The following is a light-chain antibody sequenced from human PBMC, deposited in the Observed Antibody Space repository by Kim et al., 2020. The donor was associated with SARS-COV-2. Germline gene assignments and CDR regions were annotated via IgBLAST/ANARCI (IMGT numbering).Light chain of an antibody. J-gene: IGKJ4*01. CDR1: QSVSSSY. CDR3: QQYGSSPALT. Sequence: EIVLTQSPGTLSLSPGERATLSCRASQSVSSSYLAWYQQKPGQAPRLLIYGASSRATGIPDRFSGSGSGTDFTLTISRLDPEDFAVYYCQQYGSSPALTFGGGTKVDIK. CDR2: GAS. V-gene: IGKV3-20*01.